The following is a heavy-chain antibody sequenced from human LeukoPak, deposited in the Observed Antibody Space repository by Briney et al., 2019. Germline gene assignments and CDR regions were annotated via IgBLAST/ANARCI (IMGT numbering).Heavy chain of an antibody. J-gene: IGHJ6*02. V-gene: IGHV3-74*01. CDR2: IYSDGSST. D-gene: IGHD6-19*01. CDR1: GFPFSRYT. Sequence: GGSLRLSCVASGFPFSRYTMSWVRQAPGKGLVWVSRIYSDGSSTSYADSVKGRFTISRDNAKNTLFLQMNSLRAEDTAVYYCARDGRALASYYYAMDVWGQGTTVTVSS. CDR3: ARDGRALASYYYAMDV.